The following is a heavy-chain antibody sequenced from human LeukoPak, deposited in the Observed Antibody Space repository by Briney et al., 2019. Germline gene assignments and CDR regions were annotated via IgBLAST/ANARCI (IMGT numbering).Heavy chain of an antibody. CDR1: GGSISSSSYY. CDR3: ARHKEGYDSSGYYYVGWFDP. Sequence: SETLSLTCTVSGGSISSSSYYWGWIRQPPGKGLEWIGSIYYSGSTYYNPSLKSRVTISVDTSKNQFSLKLSSVTAADTAVYYCARHKEGYDSSGYYYVGWFDPWGQGTLVTVSS. D-gene: IGHD3-22*01. J-gene: IGHJ5*02. V-gene: IGHV4-39*01. CDR2: IYYSGST.